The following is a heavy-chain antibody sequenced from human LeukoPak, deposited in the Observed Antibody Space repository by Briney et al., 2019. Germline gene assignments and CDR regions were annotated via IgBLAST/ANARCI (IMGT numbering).Heavy chain of an antibody. CDR1: GYTFTGYY. CDR2: INPNSGGT. Sequence: ASVKVSCKASGYTFTGYYMHWVRPAPGQGLEWMGWINPNSGGTNYAQKFQGRVTMTRDTSISTAYMELSRLRSDDTAVYYCARDLAGTTGSCWFDPWGQGTLVTVSS. J-gene: IGHJ5*02. D-gene: IGHD1-1*01. CDR3: ARDLAGTTGSCWFDP. V-gene: IGHV1-2*02.